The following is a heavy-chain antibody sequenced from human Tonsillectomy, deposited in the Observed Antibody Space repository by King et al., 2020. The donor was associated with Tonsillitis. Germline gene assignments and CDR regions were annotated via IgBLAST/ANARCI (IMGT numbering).Heavy chain of an antibody. J-gene: IGHJ4*02. CDR2: IRGKAYGGTT. Sequence: VQLVESGGDLVQPGRSLRLSSTASGFTFGDYAMSWFRQAPGKGLEWVGFIRGKAYGGTTEYAASVKGRFTISRDDSENIAYLQMNSLETEDTAVYYCSRGRYSYGYGLGGGFDFWGQGTLVTVSS. CDR1: GFTFGDYA. D-gene: IGHD5-18*01. CDR3: SRGRYSYGYGLGGGFDF. V-gene: IGHV3-49*03.